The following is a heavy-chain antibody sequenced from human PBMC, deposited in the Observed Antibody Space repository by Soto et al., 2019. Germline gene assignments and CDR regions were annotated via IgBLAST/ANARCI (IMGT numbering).Heavy chain of an antibody. CDR3: ARRYYYGSGSYFDY. V-gene: IGHV1-69*01. CDR2: IIPIFGTA. CDR1: GGTFSSYA. Sequence: QVQLVQSGAEVKKPGSSVKVSCKASGGTFSSYAISGVRQAPGQGLEWMGGIIPIFGTANYAQKFQGRVTITADESTSTAYMDLSSLRSEDTAVYYCARRYYYGSGSYFDYWGQGTLVTVSS. D-gene: IGHD3-10*01. J-gene: IGHJ4*02.